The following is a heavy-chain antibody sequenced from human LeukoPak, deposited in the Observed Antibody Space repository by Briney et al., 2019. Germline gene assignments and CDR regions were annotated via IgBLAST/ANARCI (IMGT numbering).Heavy chain of an antibody. Sequence: PGRSLRLSCAASGLTFRSYAMHWVRQAPGKGLEWVAVISYDGSNKYYADSVKGRFTISRDNSKNTLYLQMNSPRAEDTAVYYCARALSITMIVVVYPGGMDVWGQGTTVTVSS. CDR1: GLTFRSYA. D-gene: IGHD3-22*01. CDR3: ARALSITMIVVVYPGGMDV. V-gene: IGHV3-30-3*01. J-gene: IGHJ6*02. CDR2: ISYDGSNK.